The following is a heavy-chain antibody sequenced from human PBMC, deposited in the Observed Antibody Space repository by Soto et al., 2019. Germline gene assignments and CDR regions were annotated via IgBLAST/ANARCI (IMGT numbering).Heavy chain of an antibody. V-gene: IGHV3-49*03. J-gene: IGHJ3*02. CDR1: GFTFGDYA. CDR2: IRSKAYGGTT. D-gene: IGHD3-3*01. Sequence: EVQLVESGGGLVQPGRSLRLSCTASGFTFGDYAMSWFRQAPGKGLEWVGFIRSKAYGGTTEYAASVKGRFTISRDDSKSIAYLQMNSLKTEDTAVYYCTRTYYYFWIDAFDIWGQGTMGTVSS. CDR3: TRTYYYFWIDAFDI.